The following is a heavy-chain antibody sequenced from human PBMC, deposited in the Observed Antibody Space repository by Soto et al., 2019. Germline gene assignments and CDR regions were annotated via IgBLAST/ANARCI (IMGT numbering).Heavy chain of an antibody. J-gene: IGHJ4*02. V-gene: IGHV3-21*01. CDR1: GFTFSSYS. CDR2: ISSSSSYI. D-gene: IGHD3-22*01. Sequence: EVQLVESGGGLVKPGGSLRLSCAASGFTFSSYSMNWVRQAPGKGLEWVSSISSSSSYIYYADSVKGRFTISRDNAKNSLYLQMNSLRAEDTAVYYCRYYDSSFGKDYWGQGTLVTVSS. CDR3: RYYDSSFGKDY.